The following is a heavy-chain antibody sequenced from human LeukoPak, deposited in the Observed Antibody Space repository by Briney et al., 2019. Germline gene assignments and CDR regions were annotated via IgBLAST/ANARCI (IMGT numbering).Heavy chain of an antibody. V-gene: IGHV3-33*01. CDR2: IWYDGSNK. CDR3: ARGPIAAAGTYFDF. D-gene: IGHD6-13*01. J-gene: IGHJ4*02. Sequence: PGGSLRLSCAASGFTFSNYGMHWVRQAPGKGLEWVAVIWYDGSNKYYADSVKGRFTISRDNSKNTLYLQMNSLRVEDTAVYYCARGPIAAAGTYFDFWGQGTLVTVSS. CDR1: GFTFSNYG.